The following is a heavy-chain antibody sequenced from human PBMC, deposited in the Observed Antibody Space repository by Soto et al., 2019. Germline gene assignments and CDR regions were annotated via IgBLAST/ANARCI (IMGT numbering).Heavy chain of an antibody. Sequence: PGGSLRLSCAASGFTFSIFARSWVRQSPGKGLEWVSTISGSGGSTYYADAVKGRFSISRDNSMGTLYLQMKSLRVEDTAIYYCAKEVSLGSTVDLGYWGQGTLVTVS. J-gene: IGHJ4*02. CDR1: GFTFSIFA. CDR3: AKEVSLGSTVDLGY. CDR2: ISGSGGST. D-gene: IGHD7-27*01. V-gene: IGHV3-23*01.